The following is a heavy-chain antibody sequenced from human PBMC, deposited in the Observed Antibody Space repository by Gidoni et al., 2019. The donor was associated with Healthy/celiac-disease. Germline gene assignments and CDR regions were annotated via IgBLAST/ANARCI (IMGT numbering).Heavy chain of an antibody. CDR2: IDWDDDK. CDR3: ARIFYSSGYVLFDY. CDR1: GFSLSTSGMC. Sequence: QVTLRESGPALVKPTQTLTLTCTFSGFSLSTSGMCVSWIRQPPGKALEWLARIDWDDDKYYSTSLKTRLTISKDTSKNQVVLTMTNMDPVDTATYYCARIFYSSGYVLFDYWGQGTLFTVSS. V-gene: IGHV2-70*15. D-gene: IGHD3-22*01. J-gene: IGHJ4*02.